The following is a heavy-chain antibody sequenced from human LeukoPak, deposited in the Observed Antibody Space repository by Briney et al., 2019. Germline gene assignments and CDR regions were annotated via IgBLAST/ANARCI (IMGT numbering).Heavy chain of an antibody. V-gene: IGHV3-21*01. Sequence: GGSLRLSCAASGFTFSSYSMNWVRQAPGKGLEWVSSISSSSSYIYYADSVKGRFTISRDNAKNSLYLQINSLRAEDTAVYYCALHGSGWYSTGRRRLDYWGQGTLVTVSS. J-gene: IGHJ4*02. CDR2: ISSSSSYI. CDR3: ALHGSGWYSTGRRRLDY. D-gene: IGHD6-19*01. CDR1: GFTFSSYS.